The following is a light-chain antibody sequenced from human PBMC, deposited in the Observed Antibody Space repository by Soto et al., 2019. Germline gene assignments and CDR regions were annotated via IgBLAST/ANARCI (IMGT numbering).Light chain of an antibody. Sequence: DIRMTQSPSSLSASVGDRVTITCRASQGISNDLGWYQQKPGKAPKRLIYAVSSLQSAVPSRFSGSGSGTESTLTISSLQPEDFATYYCLQHNSYPFTFGQGTKLEIK. J-gene: IGKJ2*01. V-gene: IGKV1-17*01. CDR3: LQHNSYPFT. CDR1: QGISND. CDR2: AVS.